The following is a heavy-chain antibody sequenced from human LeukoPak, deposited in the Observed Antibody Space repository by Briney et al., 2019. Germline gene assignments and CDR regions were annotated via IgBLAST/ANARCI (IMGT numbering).Heavy chain of an antibody. CDR2: TYYRSKWYN. Sequence: PQTLSLTCAISGDSVSSNSAAWSWLRQSPSRGLEWLGRTYYRSKWYNDYAVSVKSRIIINPDTSKNQFSLQLSSVTPEDTAVYYCASGGIAVAGRNWFDPWGQGTLVTVSS. CDR1: GDSVSSNSAA. D-gene: IGHD6-19*01. V-gene: IGHV6-1*01. J-gene: IGHJ5*02. CDR3: ASGGIAVAGRNWFDP.